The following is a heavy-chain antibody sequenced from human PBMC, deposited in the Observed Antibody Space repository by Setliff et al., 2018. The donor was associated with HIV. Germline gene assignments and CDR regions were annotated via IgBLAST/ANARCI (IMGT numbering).Heavy chain of an antibody. V-gene: IGHV3-33*08. Sequence: PGGSLRLSCAASGFIVSSNHIHWVRQAPGMVLEWVAMIWADEITKFYADSVKGRFTISRDNSNNTMYLQMNTLRVEDTAVYYCARDPPGSGFHLDYWGQGTPVTVSS. CDR3: ARDPPGSGFHLDY. CDR1: GFIVSSNH. CDR2: IWADEITK. D-gene: IGHD5-12*01. J-gene: IGHJ4*02.